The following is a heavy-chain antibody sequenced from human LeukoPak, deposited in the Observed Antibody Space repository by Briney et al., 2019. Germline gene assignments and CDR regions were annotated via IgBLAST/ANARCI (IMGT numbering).Heavy chain of an antibody. D-gene: IGHD3-22*01. CDR3: ARTHYFDSSGYHLIDY. CDR1: GFTVSSNS. V-gene: IGHV3-20*04. J-gene: IGHJ4*02. CDR2: INWNGGST. Sequence: PGGSLRLSCTVSGFTVSSNSMSWVRQAPGKGLEWVSGINWNGGSTGYADSVEGRFTISRDNAKNSLYLQMNSLRAEDTAIYYCARTHYFDSSGYHLIDYWGQGTLVTVSS.